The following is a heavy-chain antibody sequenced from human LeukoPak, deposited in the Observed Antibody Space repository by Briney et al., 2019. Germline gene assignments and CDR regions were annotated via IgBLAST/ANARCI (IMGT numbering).Heavy chain of an antibody. V-gene: IGHV3-13*01. D-gene: IGHD6-19*01. CDR3: ARGGGWYFDY. Sequence: GGSLRLSCAASGFTFSSYDMHWVRQATGKGLEWVSAIGTDGDTFYPGSVKGRFTISRDNAENSLYLQMNSLRAEDTAVYYCARGGGWYFDYWGQGTLVTVSS. J-gene: IGHJ4*02. CDR2: IGTDGDT. CDR1: GFTFSSYD.